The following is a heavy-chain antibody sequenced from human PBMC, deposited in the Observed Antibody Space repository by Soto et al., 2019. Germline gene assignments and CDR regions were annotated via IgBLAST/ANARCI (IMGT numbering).Heavy chain of an antibody. CDR1: GFTFGSHS. Sequence: GGSLRLSCEGSGFTFGSHSMTWVRQASGKGLEWVSAIDGNGINKYYADSVKGRFTISRDNSKNTLYLRMNSLGPEDTAVYFCAKDYEFFANWGQGTLVTGSS. J-gene: IGHJ4*02. CDR3: AKDYEFFAN. D-gene: IGHD3-22*01. V-gene: IGHV3-23*01. CDR2: IDGNGINK.